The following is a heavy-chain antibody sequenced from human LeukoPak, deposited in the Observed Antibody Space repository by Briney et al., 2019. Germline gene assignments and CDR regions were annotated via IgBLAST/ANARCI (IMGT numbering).Heavy chain of an antibody. CDR2: ISGGGGST. Sequence: PGGSLRLSCGASGFTFSSCAMSWVRQAPGKGLEWVSAISGGGGSTYYADSVKGRFTISRDNSKSTLYLQMNSLRAEDTALYYCAKSRSAYPRVDGFDMWGQGTMVTVSS. J-gene: IGHJ3*02. CDR1: GFTFSSCA. CDR3: AKSRSAYPRVDGFDM. V-gene: IGHV3-23*01. D-gene: IGHD3-3*01.